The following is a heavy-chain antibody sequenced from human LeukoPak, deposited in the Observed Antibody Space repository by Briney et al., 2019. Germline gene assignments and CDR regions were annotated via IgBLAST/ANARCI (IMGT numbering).Heavy chain of an antibody. CDR2: ISSSGSTI. J-gene: IGHJ4*02. V-gene: IGHV3-11*01. CDR1: GFTFSDYY. Sequence: SGGSLRLSCAASGFTFSDYYMSWIRQAPGKGLEWVPYISSSGSTIHYADSVKGRFTISRDNAKNTLYLQMNSLRAEDTAVYYCAKLDYDFWSGSFDYWGQGTLVTVSS. D-gene: IGHD3-3*01. CDR3: AKLDYDFWSGSFDY.